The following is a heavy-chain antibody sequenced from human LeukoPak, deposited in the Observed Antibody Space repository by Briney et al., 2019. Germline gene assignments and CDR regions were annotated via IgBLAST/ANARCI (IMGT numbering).Heavy chain of an antibody. J-gene: IGHJ4*02. Sequence: GGSLRLSCAASGFTFSSYEMNWVRQAPGKGLEWVSSIVGSSSTYYADSLKGRFTISRDNAKNSLYLQMNSLRAEDTAVYYCARIGAGSSRDYWGQGTLVTVSS. CDR2: IVGSSST. CDR3: ARIGAGSSRDY. V-gene: IGHV3-21*01. CDR1: GFTFSSYE. D-gene: IGHD6-13*01.